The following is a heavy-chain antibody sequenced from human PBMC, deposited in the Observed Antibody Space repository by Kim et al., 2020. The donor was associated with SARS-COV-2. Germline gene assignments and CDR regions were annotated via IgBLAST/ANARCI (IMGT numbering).Heavy chain of an antibody. CDR2: FDPEDGET. Sequence: ASVKVSCKVSGYTLTELSMHWVRQAPGKGLEWMGGFDPEDGETIYAQKFQGRVTMTEDTSTDTAYMELSSLRSEDTAVYYCATERQLWTFRDWYFDLWGRGTLVTVSS. V-gene: IGHV1-24*01. CDR3: ATERQLWTFRDWYFDL. CDR1: GYTLTELS. D-gene: IGHD5-18*01. J-gene: IGHJ2*01.